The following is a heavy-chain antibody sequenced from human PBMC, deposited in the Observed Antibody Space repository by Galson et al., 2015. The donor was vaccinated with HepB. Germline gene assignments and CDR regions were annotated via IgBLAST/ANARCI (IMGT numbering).Heavy chain of an antibody. CDR1: GFTFDDYA. CDR2: ISWNSGSI. D-gene: IGHD3-22*01. Sequence: SLRLSCAASGFTFDDYAMHWVRQAPGKGLEWVSGISWNSGSIGYADSVKGRFTISRDNAKNSLYLQMNSLRAEDTALYYCAKDIGVVVVGPHNYFDYWGQGTLVTVSS. CDR3: AKDIGVVVVGPHNYFDY. V-gene: IGHV3-9*01. J-gene: IGHJ4*02.